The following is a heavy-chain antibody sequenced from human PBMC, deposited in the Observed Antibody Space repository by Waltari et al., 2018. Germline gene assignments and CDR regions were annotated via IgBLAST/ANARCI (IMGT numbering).Heavy chain of an antibody. CDR3: ARGGHSYDXSGYWDALEX. D-gene: IGHD3-22*01. J-gene: IGHJ3*02. V-gene: IGHV4-59*01. Sequence: QVXLQESGPGLVKPSGTLSLTCLVSGGPINRYYWTWVRQSPRKGLEWIGYVSNNGDTNYNPSLRSRVSISVXTSKNHFSLNLSSLTAADTAVYYCARGGHSYDXSGYWDALEXWGXGTLVTVSS. CDR2: VSNNGDT. CDR1: GGPINRYY.